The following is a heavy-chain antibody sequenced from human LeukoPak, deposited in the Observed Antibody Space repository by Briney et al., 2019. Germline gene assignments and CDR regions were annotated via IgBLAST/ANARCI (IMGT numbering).Heavy chain of an antibody. D-gene: IGHD1-26*01. CDR1: GFTFSSYA. J-gene: IGHJ6*03. CDR2: ISGSGGST. CDR3: AKSGRELEEGYYYYYYMDV. Sequence: GGSLRLSCAASGFTFSSYAMSWVRQAPGKGLEWVSAISGSGGSTYYADSVKGRFTISRDNSKNTLYLQMNSLRAEDTAVYYCAKSGRELEEGYYYYYYMDVWGKGTTVTVSS. V-gene: IGHV3-23*01.